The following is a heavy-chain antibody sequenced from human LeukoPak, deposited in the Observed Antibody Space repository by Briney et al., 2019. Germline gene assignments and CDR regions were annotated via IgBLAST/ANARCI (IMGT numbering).Heavy chain of an antibody. CDR1: GFTVSNNY. CDR3: ARDFLRSSGYY. CDR2: IYSGGSI. J-gene: IGHJ4*02. Sequence: PGGSLRLSCAASGFTVSNNYMSWVRQAPGKGLELVSDIYSGGSIYDADSVKGRFTISRDNSKNTLYLQMNSLRVEDTAVYYCARDFLRSSGYYWGQGTLVTVSS. D-gene: IGHD3-22*01. V-gene: IGHV3-53*01.